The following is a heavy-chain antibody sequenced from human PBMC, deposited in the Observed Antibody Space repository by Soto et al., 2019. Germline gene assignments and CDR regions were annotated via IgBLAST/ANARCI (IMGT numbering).Heavy chain of an antibody. J-gene: IGHJ4*02. CDR3: ASVTTIWSN. V-gene: IGHV1-46*01. D-gene: IGHD2-21*02. CDR2: VNPYGASS. CDR1: GYSSSNYY. Sequence: QVQVVQSGAEVKEPGASVKVSCKASGYSSSNYYTHRVRQAPGQGLEWMGIVNPYGASSNYAQSFQGRVTLTRDTSTNTDYMDLSRLTSDDTAVYYCASVTTIWSNWGQGTLVTVSS.